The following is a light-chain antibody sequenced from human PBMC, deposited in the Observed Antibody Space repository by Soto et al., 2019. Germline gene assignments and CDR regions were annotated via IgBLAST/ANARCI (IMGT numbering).Light chain of an antibody. CDR3: SSYRSIGSLV. J-gene: IGLJ1*01. Sequence: QSVLTQPPSASGSPGQSVAISCTGTSSDVGGYNYVSWYQQHPGKAPKVIIYEVSNRPSGVSNRFSGSKSGNTASLTISGLQAEDEGDYYCSSYRSIGSLVFGTGTKVTVL. V-gene: IGLV2-14*01. CDR2: EVS. CDR1: SSDVGGYNY.